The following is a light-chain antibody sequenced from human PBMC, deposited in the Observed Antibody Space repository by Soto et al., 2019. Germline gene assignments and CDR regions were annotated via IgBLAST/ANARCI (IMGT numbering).Light chain of an antibody. J-gene: IGKJ1*01. Sequence: QMTQSPSTLPASVGVRVPMTCRASRSISNWLAWYQQKPGTAPKLLIYHASALPRGVPSRFSGSGSGTKFTLTIASLQPDDFATYYCQQYETFSGTFGPGTKVDIK. V-gene: IGKV1-5*01. CDR1: RSISNW. CDR2: HAS. CDR3: QQYETFSGT.